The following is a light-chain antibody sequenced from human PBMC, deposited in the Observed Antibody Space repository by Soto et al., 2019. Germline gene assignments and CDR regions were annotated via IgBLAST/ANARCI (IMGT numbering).Light chain of an antibody. V-gene: IGKV3D-20*01. J-gene: IGKJ2*01. CDR1: QRVANNY. CDR3: HPYGNSRYT. Sequence: EIVLTQSPGALSLSPGERATLSCGASQRVANNYVAWYQQKPGLAPRLRIYDAVHRTTGIPDRFSVGGSGPHVILKIGSLEHEDVAVYYCHPYGNSRYTFGQGTKGQIK. CDR2: DAV.